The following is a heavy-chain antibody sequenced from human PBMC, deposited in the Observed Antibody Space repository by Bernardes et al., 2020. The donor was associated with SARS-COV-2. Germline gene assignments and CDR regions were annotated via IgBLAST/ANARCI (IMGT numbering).Heavy chain of an antibody. CDR1: GFTFSSYA. CDR2: ISYDGSTK. D-gene: IGHD3-16*01. CDR3: ASPTFGGGSYYYYGMDV. Sequence: GGSLRLSCAASGFTFSSYAMHWVRQAPGKGLEWVAVISYDGSTKYYADSVKGRFTISRDNSKNTLYLQMNSLRAEDTAVYYWASPTFGGGSYYYYGMDVWGQGTTVTVSS. J-gene: IGHJ6*02. V-gene: IGHV3-30-3*01.